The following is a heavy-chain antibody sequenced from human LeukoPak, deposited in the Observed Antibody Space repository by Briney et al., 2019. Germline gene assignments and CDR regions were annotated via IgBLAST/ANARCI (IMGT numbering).Heavy chain of an antibody. CDR3: ARVSYDFWSGYASYYYYYMDV. J-gene: IGHJ6*03. D-gene: IGHD3-3*01. CDR2: IKQDGSEK. CDR1: GFTFSSYW. Sequence: GGSLRLSCAASGFTFSSYWMSWVRQAPGKGLEWVANIKQDGSEKYYVDSVKGRFTISRDNAKNSLYLQMNSLRAEDTAAYYCARVSYDFWSGYASYYYYYMDVWGKGTTVTVSS. V-gene: IGHV3-7*01.